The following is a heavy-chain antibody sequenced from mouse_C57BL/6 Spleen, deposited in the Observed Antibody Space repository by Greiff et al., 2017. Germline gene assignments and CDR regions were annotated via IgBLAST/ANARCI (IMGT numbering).Heavy chain of an antibody. CDR2: IHPNSGST. CDR3: ARVRGYDDGHWYFDV. D-gene: IGHD2-2*01. Sequence: QVQLQQPGAELVKPGASVKLSCKASGYTFTSYWMHWVKQRPGQGLEWIGMIHPNSGSTNYNEKFKSKATLTVDKSSSTAYMQLSSLTSEDSAVYYCARVRGYDDGHWYFDVWGTGTTVTVSS. V-gene: IGHV1-64*01. CDR1: GYTFTSYW. J-gene: IGHJ1*03.